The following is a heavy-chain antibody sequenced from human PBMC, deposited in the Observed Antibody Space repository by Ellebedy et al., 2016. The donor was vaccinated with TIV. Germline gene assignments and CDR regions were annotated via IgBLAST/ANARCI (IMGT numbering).Heavy chain of an antibody. CDR1: GFTFSSYS. Sequence: GASLKISCAASGFTFSSYSMNWVRQAPGKGLEWVSVIYSGGSTYYADSVKGRFTISRDNSKNTLYVQMNSLRAGDTAMYYCARDGLAVGAPDYWGQGTLVTVSS. D-gene: IGHD1-26*01. J-gene: IGHJ4*02. CDR3: ARDGLAVGAPDY. CDR2: IYSGGST. V-gene: IGHV3-53*01.